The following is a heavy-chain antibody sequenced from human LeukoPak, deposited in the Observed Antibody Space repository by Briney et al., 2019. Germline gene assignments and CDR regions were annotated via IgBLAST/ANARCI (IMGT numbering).Heavy chain of an antibody. CDR2: INPNSGDT. CDR3: AREDTGGSSAFDI. Sequence: ASVKVSCKASGYPFTDYYMHWVRQAPGQGLEWMGWINPNSGDTNYAQNFQGRVTMTRDTSISTAYMDLSRLRSDDTAVYYCAREDTGGSSAFDIWGQGTMVTVSS. D-gene: IGHD7-27*01. J-gene: IGHJ3*02. CDR1: GYPFTDYY. V-gene: IGHV1-2*02.